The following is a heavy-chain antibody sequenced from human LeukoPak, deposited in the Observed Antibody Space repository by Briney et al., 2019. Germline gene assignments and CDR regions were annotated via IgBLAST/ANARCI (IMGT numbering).Heavy chain of an antibody. D-gene: IGHD3-22*01. CDR3: TRDSYYYDSSGYYWDDSEYYFDY. CDR1: GFTFSGSA. Sequence: GGSLRLSCAASGFTFSGSAMHWVRQASGKGLEWVGRIRSKANSYATAYAASVKGRFTISRDDSKNTAYLQMNSLKTEDTAVYYCTRDSYYYDSSGYYWDDSEYYFDYWGQGTLVTVSS. CDR2: IRSKANSYAT. V-gene: IGHV3-73*01. J-gene: IGHJ4*02.